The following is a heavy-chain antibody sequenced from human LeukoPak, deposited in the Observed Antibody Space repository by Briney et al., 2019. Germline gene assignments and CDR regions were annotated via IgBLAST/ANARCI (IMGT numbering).Heavy chain of an antibody. Sequence: PSETLSLTCAVYGGSFSGYYWSWIRQPPGKGLEWIGEINHSGSTNYNPSLKSRVAISVDTSKNQFSLKLSSVTAADTAVYYCARVGRNSYGQYTSPKLYYFDYWGQGTLVTVSS. V-gene: IGHV4-34*01. D-gene: IGHD5-18*01. CDR1: GGSFSGYY. CDR3: ARVGRNSYGQYTSPKLYYFDY. J-gene: IGHJ4*02. CDR2: INHSGST.